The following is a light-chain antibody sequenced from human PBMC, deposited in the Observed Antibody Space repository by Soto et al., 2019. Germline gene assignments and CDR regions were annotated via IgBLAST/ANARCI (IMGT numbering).Light chain of an antibody. Sequence: QSALTQPASVSGSAGQSITISCSGTTSDVGGYNLVSWYQQHTAKAPKLLIYEGTQRPSGVSSRFSGSKSGNTASLTISGLQAEDEADYYCCSYASSSSYVFGTGTKVTDL. J-gene: IGLJ1*01. CDR2: EGT. CDR1: TSDVGGYNL. V-gene: IGLV2-23*01. CDR3: CSYASSSSYV.